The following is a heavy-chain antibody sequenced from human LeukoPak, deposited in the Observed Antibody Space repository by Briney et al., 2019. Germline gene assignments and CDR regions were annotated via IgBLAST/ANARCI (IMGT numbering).Heavy chain of an antibody. J-gene: IGHJ4*02. D-gene: IGHD5-12*01. CDR2: ISYDGSNK. Sequence: GRSLRLSCAASGFTFSSYAMHWVRQAPGKGLEWVAVISYDGSNKYYADSVKGRFTISRDNSKNTLYLQMNSLRAEDTAVYYCARISRRGVATILGRSFDYWGQGTLVTVSS. CDR3: ARISRRGVATILGRSFDY. CDR1: GFTFSSYA. V-gene: IGHV3-30*04.